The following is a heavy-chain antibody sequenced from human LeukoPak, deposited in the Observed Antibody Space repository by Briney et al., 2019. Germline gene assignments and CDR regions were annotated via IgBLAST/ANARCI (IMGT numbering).Heavy chain of an antibody. V-gene: IGHV3-23*01. J-gene: IGHJ3*02. CDR3: AKDGRAAAGYRDAFDI. Sequence: GGSLRLSCAASGFTFSSYAMSWVRQAPGKGLEWVSAISGSGGSTYYADSVKGRFTISRDNSKNTLYLQMNSLRAEDTAVYYCAKDGRAAAGYRDAFDIWGQGTMVTVSS. CDR2: ISGSGGST. CDR1: GFTFSSYA. D-gene: IGHD6-13*01.